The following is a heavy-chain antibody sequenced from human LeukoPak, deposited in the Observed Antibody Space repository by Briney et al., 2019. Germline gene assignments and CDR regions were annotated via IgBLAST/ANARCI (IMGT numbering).Heavy chain of an antibody. Sequence: PGGSLRLSCATSGFTFSNAWMSWVRQAPGKGLQWVGRIKSKTDRGTTDYAAPVKGRFTISRDDSKNTLYLQMNSLKTEDTAVHYCTTLLGPYYDILTGFYKYSFDYWGQGTLVTVSS. CDR3: TTLLGPYYDILTGFYKYSFDY. CDR2: IKSKTDRGTT. V-gene: IGHV3-15*01. J-gene: IGHJ4*02. D-gene: IGHD3-9*01. CDR1: GFTFSNAW.